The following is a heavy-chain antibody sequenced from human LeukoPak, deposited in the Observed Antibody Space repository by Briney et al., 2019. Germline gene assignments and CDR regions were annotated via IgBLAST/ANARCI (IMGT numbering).Heavy chain of an antibody. V-gene: IGHV3-53*01. CDR3: ARVQRSSNWFDP. CDR2: IYGGGST. D-gene: IGHD5-24*01. Sequence: PGGSLRLSCAASGFTVNNNYVSWVRQAPGKGLEWVSVIYGGGSTYYADSVKGRFTISRDNSKNTVYLQMNSLRAEDAAVYHCARVQRSSNWFDPWGQGTLVTVSS. CDR1: GFTVNNNY. J-gene: IGHJ5*02.